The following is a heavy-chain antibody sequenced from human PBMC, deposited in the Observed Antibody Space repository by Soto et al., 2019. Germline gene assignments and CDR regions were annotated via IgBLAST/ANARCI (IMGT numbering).Heavy chain of an antibody. CDR3: ARERRYGPHSDFAY. V-gene: IGHV1-18*01. CDR2: ISAYNGNT. D-gene: IGHD1-20*01. J-gene: IGHJ4*02. CDR1: GYTFTSYG. Sequence: QVQLVQSGAEVKKPGASVKVSCKASGYTFTSYGISWVRQAPGQGLEWMGWISAYNGNTNYSQKLQGRVTMTTYTATSIAHMEQRGLRSDATAVYYCARERRYGPHSDFAYWGQGTLVTVAS.